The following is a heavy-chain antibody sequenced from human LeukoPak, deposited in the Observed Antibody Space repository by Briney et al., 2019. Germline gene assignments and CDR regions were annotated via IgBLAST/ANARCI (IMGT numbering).Heavy chain of an antibody. CDR1: GFTFSSYE. CDR2: ISSSGSTI. CDR3: AKARIVVVIIDAFDI. J-gene: IGHJ3*02. V-gene: IGHV3-48*03. D-gene: IGHD3-22*01. Sequence: PGGSLRLSCAASGFTFSSYEMNWVRQAPGKGLEWVSYISSSGSTIYYADSVKGRFTISRDNAKNSLYLRMNSLRAEDTAVYYCAKARIVVVIIDAFDIWGQGTMVTVSS.